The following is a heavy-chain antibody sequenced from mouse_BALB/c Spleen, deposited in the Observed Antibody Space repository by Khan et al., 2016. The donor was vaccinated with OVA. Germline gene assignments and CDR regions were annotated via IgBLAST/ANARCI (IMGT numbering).Heavy chain of an antibody. CDR1: GYTFTTYW. J-gene: IGHJ3*01. V-gene: IGHV1-7*01. Sequence: QVQLQQSGAELAKPGASVKMSCKAPGYTFTTYWMPWVKQRPGQGLDWFGYINPSTGYTEYNQKFKDKSTLTADKSSSTAYMQLNSLTSEDSAVYYCARRGVYGIVAYWGQGTLVTVAA. CDR2: INPSTGYT. D-gene: IGHD2-1*01. CDR3: ARRGVYGIVAY.